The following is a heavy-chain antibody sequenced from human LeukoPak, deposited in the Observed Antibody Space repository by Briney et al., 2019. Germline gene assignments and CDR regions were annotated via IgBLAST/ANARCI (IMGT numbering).Heavy chain of an antibody. J-gene: IGHJ5*02. Sequence: SVKVSCKASGGTFSSYAISWVRQAPGQGLEWMGGIIPIFGTANYAQKFQGRVTITADESTSTAYMELSSLRSEDTAVYCCARERVSWFDPWGQGTLVTVSS. V-gene: IGHV1-69*01. CDR2: IIPIFGTA. CDR3: ARERVSWFDP. D-gene: IGHD3-22*01. CDR1: GGTFSSYA.